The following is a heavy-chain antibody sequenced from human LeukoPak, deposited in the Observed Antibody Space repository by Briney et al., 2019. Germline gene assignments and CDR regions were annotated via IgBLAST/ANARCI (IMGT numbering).Heavy chain of an antibody. D-gene: IGHD3-22*01. J-gene: IGHJ4*02. V-gene: IGHV1-69*05. Sequence: SVKVSCKASGGTFSSYAISWVRQAPGQGFEWMGGIIPIFGTANYAQKFQGRVTITTDESTSTAYMELSSLRSEDTAVYYCARDARYYYDSSGYYNFDYWGQGTLVTVSS. CDR3: ARDARYYYDSSGYYNFDY. CDR2: IIPIFGTA. CDR1: GGTFSSYA.